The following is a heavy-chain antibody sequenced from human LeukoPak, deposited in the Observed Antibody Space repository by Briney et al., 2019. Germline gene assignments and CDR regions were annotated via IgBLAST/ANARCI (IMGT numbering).Heavy chain of an antibody. J-gene: IGHJ3*02. CDR3: ASSGYCSGTSCYPWNDAFDI. Sequence: GGSLRLSCAASGFTFSSYGMNWVRQAPGKGLEWVSSISSSSSYIYYADSVKGRFTISRDNAKNSLYLQMNSLRAEDTAVYYCASSGYCSGTSCYPWNDAFDIWGQGTMVTVSS. CDR1: GFTFSSYG. CDR2: ISSSSSYI. V-gene: IGHV3-21*01. D-gene: IGHD2-2*01.